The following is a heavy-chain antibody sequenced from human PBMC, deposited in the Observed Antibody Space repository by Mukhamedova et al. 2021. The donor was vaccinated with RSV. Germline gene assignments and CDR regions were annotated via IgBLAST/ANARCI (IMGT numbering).Heavy chain of an antibody. V-gene: IGHV2-26*01. J-gene: IGHJ4*02. D-gene: IGHD5-24*01. CDR3: ARTNRGEMATIPNFYY. Sequence: HIFSNDEKSYSTSLKSRLTISKDTSKSQVVLTMTNMDPVDTATYYCARTNRGEMATIPNFYYWGQGTLVTVSS. CDR2: IFSNDEK.